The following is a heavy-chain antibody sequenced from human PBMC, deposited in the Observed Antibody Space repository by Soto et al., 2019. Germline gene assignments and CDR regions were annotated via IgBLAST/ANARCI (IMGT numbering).Heavy chain of an antibody. V-gene: IGHV4-30-4*01. Sequence: PSETLSLTCTVSGGSISSGDYYWSWIRQPPGKGLEWIGYIYYSGSTYYNPSLKSRVTISVDTSKNQSSLKLSSVTAADTAVYYCASKEPYYYDSSGYYPFDYWGQGTLVTVSS. J-gene: IGHJ4*02. CDR1: GGSISSGDYY. CDR2: IYYSGST. CDR3: ASKEPYYYDSSGYYPFDY. D-gene: IGHD3-22*01.